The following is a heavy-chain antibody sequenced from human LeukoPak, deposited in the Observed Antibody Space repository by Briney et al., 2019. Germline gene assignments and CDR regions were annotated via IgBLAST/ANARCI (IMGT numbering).Heavy chain of an antibody. J-gene: IGHJ4*02. CDR1: GFTFSNYA. CDR2: SSAYNDIT. CDR3: ARGRSDYTPFDY. V-gene: IGHV3-23*01. Sequence: GGSLRLSCAASGFTFSNYAMSWVRQAPGKVLEWVSFSSAYNDITYYADSVKGRFTISRDNSKSTLYLQMTSLRAEDTALYYCARGRSDYTPFDYWGQGTLVTVSS. D-gene: IGHD3-3*01.